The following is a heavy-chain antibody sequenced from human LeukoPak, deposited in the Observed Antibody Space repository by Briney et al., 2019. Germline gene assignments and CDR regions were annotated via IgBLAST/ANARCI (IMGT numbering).Heavy chain of an antibody. Sequence: PGGSLRLSRAASGITVSSNYMSWVRQAPGKGLEWVSVVASDGSTKYADSVKGRFAISRDNSKNTLYLQMNSLRAEGTGVYYCAKATVGGYEDWGQGTLVTVSS. V-gene: IGHV3-53*01. CDR3: AKATVGGYED. J-gene: IGHJ4*02. CDR1: GITVSSNY. D-gene: IGHD5-12*01. CDR2: VASDGST.